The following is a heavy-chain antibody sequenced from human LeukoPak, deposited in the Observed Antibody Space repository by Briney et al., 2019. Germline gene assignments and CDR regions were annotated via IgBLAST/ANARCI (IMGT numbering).Heavy chain of an antibody. J-gene: IGHJ6*02. Sequence: SETLSLTCTVSGGSISSGSHYWSWIRQPAGKGLEWIGRIYTSGSTNYNPSLKSRVTISVDTSKNQFSLKLSSVTAADTAVYYCARGEILEWHKTEYYYGMDVWGQGTTVTVSS. D-gene: IGHD3-3*01. CDR3: ARGEILEWHKTEYYYGMDV. CDR1: GGSISSGSHY. CDR2: IYTSGST. V-gene: IGHV4-61*02.